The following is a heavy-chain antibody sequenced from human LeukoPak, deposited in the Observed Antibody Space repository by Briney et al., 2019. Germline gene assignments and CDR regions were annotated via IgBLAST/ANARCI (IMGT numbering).Heavy chain of an antibody. J-gene: IGHJ4*02. Sequence: PGGSLRLSCAASGFTFSSFVMNWVRQAPGKGLEWVSSIGGSGGGTYYAVSVKGRFTISRDNSKNTLYLLMNTLRGDDTAVYYCAKISGSGSSHSDSWGQGTLVTVSS. CDR2: IGGSGGGT. V-gene: IGHV3-23*01. CDR3: AKISGSGSSHSDS. D-gene: IGHD3-10*01. CDR1: GFTFSSFV.